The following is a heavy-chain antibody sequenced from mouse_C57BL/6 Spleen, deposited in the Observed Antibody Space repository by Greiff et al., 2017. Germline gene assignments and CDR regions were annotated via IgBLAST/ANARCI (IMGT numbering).Heavy chain of an antibody. V-gene: IGHV3-6*01. D-gene: IGHD1-1*01. Sequence: DVKLQESGPGLVKPSQSLSLTCSVTGYSITSGYYWNWIRQFPGNKLEWMGYISYDGSNNYNPSLKNRISITRDTSTNQFFLKLNSVTTEDTATYYCVTTVVSFDYWGQGTTLTGSS. J-gene: IGHJ2*01. CDR2: ISYDGSN. CDR3: VTTVVSFDY. CDR1: GYSITSGYY.